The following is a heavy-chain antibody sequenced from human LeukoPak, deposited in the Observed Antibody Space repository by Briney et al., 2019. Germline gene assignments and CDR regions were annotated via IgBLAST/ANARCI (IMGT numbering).Heavy chain of an antibody. V-gene: IGHV3-7*03. Sequence: GGSLRLSCEGSAFIFSGHWMNWVRQTPGKGLEWVASIKEDGSERQYVDSVKGRFSISRDNTKGSLFLQLNSLRAEDTAVYYCAKLPGTTVTTPPSYWGQGTLVTVSS. D-gene: IGHD4-17*01. J-gene: IGHJ4*02. CDR2: IKEDGSER. CDR1: AFIFSGHW. CDR3: AKLPGTTVTTPPSY.